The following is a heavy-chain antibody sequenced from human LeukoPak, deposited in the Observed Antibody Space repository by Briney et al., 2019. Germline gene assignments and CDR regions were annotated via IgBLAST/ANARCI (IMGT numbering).Heavy chain of an antibody. J-gene: IGHJ3*02. CDR1: GFTFSDYY. CDR2: ISSSGSTI. D-gene: IGHD3-16*01. CDR3: ARGLGSPTDDAFDI. V-gene: IGHV3-11*01. Sequence: GGSLRLSCAASGFTFSDYYMSWIRQAPGKGLEWVSYISSSGSTIYYADSVKGRFTISRDNAKNSLYLQMNSLRAEDAAVYYCARGLGSPTDDAFDIWGQGTMVTVSS.